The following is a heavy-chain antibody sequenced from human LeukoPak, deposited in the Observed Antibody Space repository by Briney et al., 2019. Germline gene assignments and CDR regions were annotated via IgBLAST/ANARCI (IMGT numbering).Heavy chain of an antibody. CDR3: ARAKSPYDFWSGYPDY. V-gene: IGHV3-74*01. D-gene: IGHD3-3*01. Sequence: PGGSLRPSCAASGFTFSSYWMHWARQAPGKGLVWVSRINSDGSSTSYADSVKGRFTISRDNAKNTLYLQMNSLRAEDTAVYYCARAKSPYDFWSGYPDYWGQGTLVTVSS. J-gene: IGHJ4*02. CDR1: GFTFSSYW. CDR2: INSDGSST.